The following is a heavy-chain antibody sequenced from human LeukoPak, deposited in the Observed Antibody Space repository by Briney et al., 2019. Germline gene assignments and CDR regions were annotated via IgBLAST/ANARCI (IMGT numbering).Heavy chain of an antibody. V-gene: IGHV1-18*01. CDR1: GYTFTSYG. D-gene: IGHD6-13*01. J-gene: IGHJ5*02. CDR2: ISAYNGNT. Sequence: GASVKVSCKASGYTFTSYGISWVRQVPGQGLEWMGWISAYNGNTNYAQKLQGRVTMTTDTSTSTAYMELRSLRSDDTAVYYCARDRAAAVARNWFDPWGQGTLVTVSS. CDR3: ARDRAAAVARNWFDP.